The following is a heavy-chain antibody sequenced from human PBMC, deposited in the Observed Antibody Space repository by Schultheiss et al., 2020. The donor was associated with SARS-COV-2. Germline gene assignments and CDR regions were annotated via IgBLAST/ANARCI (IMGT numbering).Heavy chain of an antibody. D-gene: IGHD6-19*01. CDR1: GFSVSSNY. CDR3: ARGYSSAWWYYFDH. CDR2: IYTGDTI. Sequence: GGSLRLSCAVSGFSVSSNYLNWVRQAPGKGLEWVSVIYTGDTIYYADSVKGRFTISRDNSVTTLYLEMNSLRVEDTAVYYCARGYSSAWWYYFDHWGQGTLVTVSS. V-gene: IGHV3-53*05. J-gene: IGHJ4*02.